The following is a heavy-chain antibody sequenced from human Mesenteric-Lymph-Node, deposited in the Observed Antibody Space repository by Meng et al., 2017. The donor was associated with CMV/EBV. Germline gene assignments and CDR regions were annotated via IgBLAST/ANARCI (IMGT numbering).Heavy chain of an antibody. D-gene: IGHD3-22*01. CDR2: IWYDGTKT. Sequence: RAVRRSCEASGLTCSNYAMYWVRQAPGKGLEWVALIWYDGTKTYYADSVKGRFSISRDNSKNTLHLQMNSLTAEDTAVYYCADDSSHWGQGALVTVSS. V-gene: IGHV3-33*01. CDR1: GLTCSNYA. J-gene: IGHJ4*02. CDR3: ADDSSH.